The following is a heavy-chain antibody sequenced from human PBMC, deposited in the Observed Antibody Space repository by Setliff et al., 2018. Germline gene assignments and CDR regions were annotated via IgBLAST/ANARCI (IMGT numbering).Heavy chain of an antibody. D-gene: IGHD5-12*01. CDR3: ARNRVALYDAVDI. Sequence: GESLKISCKGSGYSFTDYWIGWVRQMPGEGLEWMGIIHPSNSDTVYSPSFQGQVTISADRSITTAYLQWSSPRASDTAVYYCARNRVALYDAVDIWGQGTMVTVSS. J-gene: IGHJ3*02. V-gene: IGHV5-51*01. CDR1: GYSFTDYW. CDR2: IHPSNSDT.